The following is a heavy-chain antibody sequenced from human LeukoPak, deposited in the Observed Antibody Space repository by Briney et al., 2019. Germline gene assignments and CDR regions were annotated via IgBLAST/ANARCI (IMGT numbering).Heavy chain of an antibody. V-gene: IGHV4-59*01. CDR2: IYYSGSS. D-gene: IGHD3-22*01. CDR3: ARVKRVLITTNDAFDI. CDR1: GRSISTYH. J-gene: IGHJ3*02. Sequence: SETLSLTCTVSGRSISTYHWSWLRQPPGKGLEWSGNIYYSGSSNYNPSLKSRVTISVDTSKTQFSVTLSSVTAADTAVYYCARVKRVLITTNDAFDIWGQGTTVTASS.